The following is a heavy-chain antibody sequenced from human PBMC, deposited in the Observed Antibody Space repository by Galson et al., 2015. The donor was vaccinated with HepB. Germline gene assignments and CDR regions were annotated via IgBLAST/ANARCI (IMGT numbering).Heavy chain of an antibody. CDR1: GFTFSSYS. J-gene: IGHJ3*02. Sequence: SLRLSCAASGFTFSSYSMNWVRQAPGKGLEWVSYISSSSSTIYYADSVKGRFTIPRDNAKNSLYLLMNSLRDEDTAVYYCARDQGSSSWYYGEAFDIWGQGTMVTVSS. V-gene: IGHV3-48*02. D-gene: IGHD6-13*01. CDR3: ARDQGSSSWYYGEAFDI. CDR2: ISSSSSTI.